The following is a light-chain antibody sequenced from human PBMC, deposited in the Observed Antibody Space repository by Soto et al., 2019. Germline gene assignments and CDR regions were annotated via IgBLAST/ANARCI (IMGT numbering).Light chain of an antibody. CDR2: GAS. CDR3: HKYGSSPYT. CDR1: QSVSSSY. V-gene: IGKV3-20*01. Sequence: EIVLTQSPGTLSLCPGERATLSCRASQSVSSSYLAWYQQKPCQAPRLLIYGASSRATGIPDGFSGSGSGTDFTLTINRLELEDFAVDYGHKYGSSPYTFGQGTKLEI. J-gene: IGKJ2*01.